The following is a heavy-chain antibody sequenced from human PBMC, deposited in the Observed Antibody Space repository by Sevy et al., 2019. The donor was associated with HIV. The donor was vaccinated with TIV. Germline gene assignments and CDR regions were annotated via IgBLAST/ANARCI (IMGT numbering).Heavy chain of an antibody. V-gene: IGHV3-66*02. Sequence: GGSLRLSCAISGFTVNDKYIIWVRQAPGKGLEWVSVIFSSGSTYYADSAKGRFTISRDNSKNTVYLQISSLRAEDTAVYYCVSLFLSYRSGWSYFDYWGQGTLVTVSS. D-gene: IGHD6-19*01. CDR3: VSLFLSYRSGWSYFDY. CDR2: IFSSGST. CDR1: GFTVNDKY. J-gene: IGHJ4*02.